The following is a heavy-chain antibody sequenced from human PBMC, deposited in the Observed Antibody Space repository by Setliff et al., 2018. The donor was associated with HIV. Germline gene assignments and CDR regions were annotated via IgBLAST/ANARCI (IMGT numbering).Heavy chain of an antibody. V-gene: IGHV3-30*02. CDR3: AKDRGYSTGWEPFDY. CDR1: GFTFSTYG. Sequence: GGSLRLSCAASGFTFSTYGMHWVRKAPGKGLEWVAFIRYDGSNKYYADSVKGRFTISRDISRNTLYLQMNSLRAEDTAVYYCAKDRGYSTGWEPFDYWGQGTLVTVSS. J-gene: IGHJ4*02. D-gene: IGHD6-19*01. CDR2: IRYDGSNK.